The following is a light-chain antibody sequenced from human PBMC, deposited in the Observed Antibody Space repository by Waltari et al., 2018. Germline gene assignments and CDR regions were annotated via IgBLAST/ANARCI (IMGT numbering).Light chain of an antibody. CDR1: SGNIATNH. V-gene: IGLV6-57*03. Sequence: FMLTQPHSVSESPGKTVTIACTRSSGNIATNHVQMFQQRPGSAPTKVIYEDNPRPSGVPDRFSGSIDSSSNSASLIISGLKAEDEADYYCQSFDSSHVVFGGGTKLTVL. J-gene: IGLJ2*01. CDR2: EDN. CDR3: QSFDSSHVV.